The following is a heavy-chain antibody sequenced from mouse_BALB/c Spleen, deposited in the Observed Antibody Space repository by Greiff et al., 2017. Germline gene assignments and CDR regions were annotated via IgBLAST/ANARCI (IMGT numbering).Heavy chain of an antibody. CDR3: ARGSTMITTGLFAY. D-gene: IGHD2-4*01. CDR2: ISSGSSTI. V-gene: IGHV5-17*02. CDR1: GFTFSSFG. J-gene: IGHJ3*01. Sequence: EVQRVESGGGLVQPGGSRKLSCAASGFTFSSFGMHWVRQAPEKGLEWVAYISSGSSTIYYADTVKGRFTISRDNPKNTLFLQMTSLRSEDTAMYYCARGSTMITTGLFAYWGQGTLVTVSA.